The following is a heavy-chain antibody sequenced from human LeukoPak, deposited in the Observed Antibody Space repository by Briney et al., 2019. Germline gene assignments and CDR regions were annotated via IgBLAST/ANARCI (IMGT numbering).Heavy chain of an antibody. CDR2: INHSGST. CDR1: GGSFSGYY. V-gene: IGHV4-34*01. J-gene: IGHJ6*02. Sequence: PSETLSLTCAVYGGSFSGYYWSWIRQPPGKGLEWIGEINHSGSTNYNPSLKSRVTISVDTSKNQFSLKLSSVTAADTAVYYWQLVVPAAIDYYYGMDVWGQGTTVTVSS. D-gene: IGHD2-2*01. CDR3: QLVVPAAIDYYYGMDV.